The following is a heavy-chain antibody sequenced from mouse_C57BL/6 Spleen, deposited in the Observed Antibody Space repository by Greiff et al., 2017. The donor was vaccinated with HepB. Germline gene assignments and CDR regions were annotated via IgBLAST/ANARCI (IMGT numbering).Heavy chain of an antibody. CDR2: ISSGSSTI. J-gene: IGHJ2*01. CDR1: GFTFSDYG. V-gene: IGHV5-17*01. Sequence: DVQLQESGGGLVKPGGSLKLSCAASGFTFSDYGMHWVRQAPEKGLEWVAYISSGSSTIYYADTVKGRFTISRDNAKNTLFLQMTSLRSEDTAMYYCARQNHFDYWGQGTTLTVSS. CDR3: ARQNHFDY.